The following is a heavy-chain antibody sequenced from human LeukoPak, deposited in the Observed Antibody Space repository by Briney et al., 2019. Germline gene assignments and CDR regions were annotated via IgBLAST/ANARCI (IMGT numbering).Heavy chain of an antibody. V-gene: IGHV1-46*01. Sequence: ASVTVSCKASGYTFTSYYMHWVRQAPGQGLEWMGIINPSGGSTIYAKKFQGRVTMTRDMSTSTVYMELSSLRSEDTAVYYCARDLSGGKLRYFNWLPPDYWGQGTLVTVSS. CDR3: ARDLSGGKLRYFNWLPPDY. CDR1: GYTFTSYY. CDR2: INPSGGST. D-gene: IGHD3-9*01. J-gene: IGHJ4*02.